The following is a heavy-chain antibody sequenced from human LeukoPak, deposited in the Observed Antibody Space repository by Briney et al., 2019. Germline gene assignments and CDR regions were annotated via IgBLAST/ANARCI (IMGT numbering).Heavy chain of an antibody. CDR1: GFTFSSYS. D-gene: IGHD2-15*01. V-gene: IGHV3-21*01. CDR3: ARESGGGSGEAFDI. Sequence: GGYLRLSCAPSGFTFSSYSMNWVRQATGKGLEWVSSISSSSRSNYYADSVKGRFTTTRENANNSVFLQMSSLRAEDTAMYYCARESGGGSGEAFDIWGQGTMVTVSS. J-gene: IGHJ3*02. CDR2: ISSSSRSN.